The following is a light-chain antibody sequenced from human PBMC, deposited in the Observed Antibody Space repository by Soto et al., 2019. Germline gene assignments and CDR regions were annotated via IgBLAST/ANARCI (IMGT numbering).Light chain of an antibody. Sequence: DIQMTQSPSTLSGSVGDRVTITCRASQTISSWLAWYQQKPGKAPKLLIYKASTLKSGVPSRFSGSGSGTEFTLTISSLQPEDCAIYFCQQANSFPITFGQGTRLEIK. CDR3: QQANSFPIT. V-gene: IGKV1-5*03. CDR1: QTISSW. CDR2: KAS. J-gene: IGKJ5*01.